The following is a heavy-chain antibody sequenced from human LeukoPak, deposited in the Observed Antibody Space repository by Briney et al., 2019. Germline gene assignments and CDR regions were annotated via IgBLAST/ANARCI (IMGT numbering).Heavy chain of an antibody. J-gene: IGHJ4*02. CDR3: ARGGNPQQLPMGYYFDY. CDR1: GFTFSSFV. Sequence: GGSLRLSCAASGFTFSSFVLNWVRQAPGKGLEWVSTISGSGGTTYYADSVKGRFTISRDNSRNTLYLQMNSLRAADTAVYYCARGGNPQQLPMGYYFDYWGQGTLVTVSS. CDR2: ISGSGGTT. V-gene: IGHV3-23*01. D-gene: IGHD6-13*01.